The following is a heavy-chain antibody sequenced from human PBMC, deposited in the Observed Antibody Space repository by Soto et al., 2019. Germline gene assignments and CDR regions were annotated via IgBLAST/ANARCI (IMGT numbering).Heavy chain of an antibody. D-gene: IGHD2-15*01. J-gene: IGHJ4*02. CDR2: INAGNGNT. CDR1: GYTFTSYA. CDR3: ARGPGGPDGPGDY. V-gene: IGHV1-3*01. Sequence: QVQLVQSGAEVKKPGASVKVSCKASGYTFTSYAMHWVRQAPGQRLEWMGWINAGNGNTNYSQKFQGRVTITRDTSASTADMELSSLRSEDTAVYYWARGPGGPDGPGDYWGQGTLVTVSS.